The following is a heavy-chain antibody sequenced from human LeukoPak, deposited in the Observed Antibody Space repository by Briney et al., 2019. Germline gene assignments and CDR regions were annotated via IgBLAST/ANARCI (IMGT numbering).Heavy chain of an antibody. CDR2: ISRSGSTI. CDR3: AGSAPKRWLQYSGAFDI. Sequence: GGSLRLSCAASGFTFSDYYMSWIRQAPGKGLEWVSYISRSGSTIYYADSVKGRFTISRDNAKNSLYLQMNSLRAEDTAVYYCAGSAPKRWLQYSGAFDIWGQGTMVTVSS. D-gene: IGHD5-24*01. V-gene: IGHV3-11*01. CDR1: GFTFSDYY. J-gene: IGHJ3*02.